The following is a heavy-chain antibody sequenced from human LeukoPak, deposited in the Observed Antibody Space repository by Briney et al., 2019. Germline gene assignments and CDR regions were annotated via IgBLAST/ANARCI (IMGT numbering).Heavy chain of an antibody. CDR2: IYPGDSDT. CDR3: ARRLGLATSNWFDP. CDR1: GYTFTNYW. J-gene: IGHJ5*02. Sequence: GESLKISCKGSGYTFTNYWIGWVHQMPGKGLEFMGIIYPGDSDTRYSPSFQGQVTISVDKSINTAYLQWSSLKASDTAMYYCARRLGLATSNWFDPWGQGTLVTVSS. V-gene: IGHV5-51*07. D-gene: IGHD3-16*01.